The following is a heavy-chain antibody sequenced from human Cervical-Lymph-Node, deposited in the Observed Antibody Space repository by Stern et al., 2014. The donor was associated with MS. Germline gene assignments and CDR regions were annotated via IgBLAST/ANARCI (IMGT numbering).Heavy chain of an antibody. CDR1: GYTFTDYY. V-gene: IGHV1-2*02. CDR3: AENMDV. CDR2: ISTKNGDT. J-gene: IGHJ6*02. Sequence: DQLVESGAEVKKPGASVTVSCKPSGYTFTDYYIHWLRQAPGQGPEWMGRISTKNGDTNYAPRFQGRVTMTRDTSISIVYLEVTRLRFDDTAVYYCAENMDVWGQGTTVTVSS.